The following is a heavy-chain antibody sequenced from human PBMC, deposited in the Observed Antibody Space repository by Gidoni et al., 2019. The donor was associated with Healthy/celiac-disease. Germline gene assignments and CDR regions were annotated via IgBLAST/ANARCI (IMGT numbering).Heavy chain of an antibody. Sequence: QVQLQESGPGLVKPSETLSLPCTVSCGSVSSGRYYWSWIRHPPGKGLAWIGYIYYSGSTNYNPSLKSRVTISVDTSKNQFSLKLSSVTDADTAVYYCAREGILAAAGTRGAFDIWGQGTMVTVSS. D-gene: IGHD6-13*01. CDR2: IYYSGST. J-gene: IGHJ3*02. V-gene: IGHV4-61*01. CDR1: CGSVSSGRYY. CDR3: AREGILAAAGTRGAFDI.